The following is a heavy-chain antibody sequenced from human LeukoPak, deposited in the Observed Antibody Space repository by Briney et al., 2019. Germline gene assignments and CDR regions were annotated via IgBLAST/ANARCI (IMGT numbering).Heavy chain of an antibody. V-gene: IGHV3-23*01. J-gene: IGHJ4*02. CDR2: ITGGGTT. Sequence: GGSLRLSCAASGFTFSSHGMNWVRQAPGKGLEWVSGITGGGTTYYADSVKGRVTISRDNSKNTLYLQMNSLRAADTAVYYCARDKGTSYLSSFDYWGQGTLVTVSS. CDR1: GFTFSSHG. D-gene: IGHD6-6*01. CDR3: ARDKGTSYLSSFDY.